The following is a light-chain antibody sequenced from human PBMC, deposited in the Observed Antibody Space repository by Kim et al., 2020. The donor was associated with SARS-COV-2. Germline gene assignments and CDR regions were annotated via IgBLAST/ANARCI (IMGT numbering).Light chain of an antibody. CDR2: GRN. CDR1: SLRSYY. V-gene: IGLV3-19*01. Sequence: VAWGQTVRITCQGDSLRSYYATWYQQKPRQAPVLVIYGRNNRPSGIPDRFSGSASGNTASLTISGAQAEDEADFYCQSRDSGGNVVFGGGTQLTVL. J-gene: IGLJ2*01. CDR3: QSRDSGGNVV.